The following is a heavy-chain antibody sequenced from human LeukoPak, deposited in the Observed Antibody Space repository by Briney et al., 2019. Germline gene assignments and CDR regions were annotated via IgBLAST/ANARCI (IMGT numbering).Heavy chain of an antibody. Sequence: GGSLRLSCAASGFTVSSNYMSWVRQAPGKGLEWVSVIYSGGSTYYADSVKGRFTISRDNSKNTLYLQMNSLRAEDTAVYYCASIYHYDSSGYPDLDYWGQGTLVTVSS. CDR2: IYSGGST. CDR1: GFTVSSNY. CDR3: ASIYHYDSSGYPDLDY. D-gene: IGHD3-22*01. J-gene: IGHJ4*02. V-gene: IGHV3-53*01.